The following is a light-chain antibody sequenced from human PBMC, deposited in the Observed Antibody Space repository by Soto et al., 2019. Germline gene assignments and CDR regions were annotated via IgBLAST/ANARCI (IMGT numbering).Light chain of an antibody. CDR3: QQFGTSPLT. V-gene: IGKV3-11*01. CDR2: GAS. J-gene: IGKJ4*01. Sequence: EIVLTQSPATLSLSPGERATLSCRASQSVSSYLAWYQQKPGQGPRLLMYGASNRATGIPDRFGGSGSGTEFTLTISRLEPEDSAVYYCQQFGTSPLTFGGGTKVDIK. CDR1: QSVSSY.